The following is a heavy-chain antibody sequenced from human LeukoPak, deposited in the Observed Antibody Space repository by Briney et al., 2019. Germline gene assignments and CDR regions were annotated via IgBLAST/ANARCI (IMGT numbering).Heavy chain of an antibody. V-gene: IGHV4-59*01. CDR1: GGSISSYY. J-gene: IGHJ4*02. CDR3: ARDTLSDGSGSYFDY. Sequence: PSETLSLTCTVSGGSISSYYWSWIRQPPGKGLEWIGYIYYSGSTNYNPSLKSRVTISVDTSKNQFSLKLSSVTAADTAVYYCARDTLSDGSGSYFDYWGQGTLVTVSS. CDR2: IYYSGST. D-gene: IGHD3-10*01.